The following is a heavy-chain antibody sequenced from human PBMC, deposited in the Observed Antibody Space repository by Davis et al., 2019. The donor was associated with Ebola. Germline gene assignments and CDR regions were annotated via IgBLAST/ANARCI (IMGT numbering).Heavy chain of an antibody. CDR3: AKDVYRWQDVVSPLEI. D-gene: IGHD2-15*01. Sequence: GESLKISCVGSGFSFSSYNMIWVRQAPGKGLECVSYISASSDATHYGDSVKGRFTISRDNAKKSLYLQMNSLRAEDTAFYYCAKDVYRWQDVVSPLEIWGQGTVVTVSS. V-gene: IGHV3-48*04. CDR1: GFSFSSYN. J-gene: IGHJ3*02. CDR2: ISASSDAT.